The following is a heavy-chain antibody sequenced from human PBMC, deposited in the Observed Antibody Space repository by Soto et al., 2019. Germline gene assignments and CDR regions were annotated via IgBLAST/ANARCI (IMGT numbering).Heavy chain of an antibody. D-gene: IGHD3-22*01. CDR1: GCSCVDYW. V-gene: IGHV5-51*01. CDR2: IYPGDSDT. Sequence: GESLRISCKGSGCSCVDYWIGWVRQMPGKGLEWMGIIYPGDSDTRYSPSFQGQVTISADKSISTAYLQWSSLKASDTAMYYCARGVTDYYDSSGYSTNWFDPWGQGTLVTVSS. CDR3: ARGVTDYYDSSGYSTNWFDP. J-gene: IGHJ5*02.